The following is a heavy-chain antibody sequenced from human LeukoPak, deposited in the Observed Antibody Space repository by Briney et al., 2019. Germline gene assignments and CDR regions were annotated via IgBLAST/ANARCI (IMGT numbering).Heavy chain of an antibody. CDR3: ARTGITGTTNYYYYYMDV. J-gene: IGHJ6*03. Sequence: PSETLSLTCTVSGGSISRYYWSWIRQPPRKGLEWIGYIYYSGSTKYNPSLKSRVTISVDTSKNQFSLKLSSVTAADTAIYYCARTGITGTTNYYYYYMDVWGKGTTVTVSS. D-gene: IGHD1-7*01. CDR1: GGSISRYY. CDR2: IYYSGST. V-gene: IGHV4-59*08.